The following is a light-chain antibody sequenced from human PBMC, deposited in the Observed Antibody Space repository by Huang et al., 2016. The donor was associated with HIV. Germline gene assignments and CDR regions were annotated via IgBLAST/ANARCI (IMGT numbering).Light chain of an antibody. CDR1: QYVGNY. J-gene: IGKJ1*01. V-gene: IGKV1-16*02. CDR2: AAS. Sequence: DPVTITCRASQYVGNYLDWFQQKPERSPKSLIYAASSLQRVVPSKFSGSGSGIDFTLTISSLQPEDFATYYCQQYKSLPQTFGQGTKVEVK. CDR3: QQYKSLPQT.